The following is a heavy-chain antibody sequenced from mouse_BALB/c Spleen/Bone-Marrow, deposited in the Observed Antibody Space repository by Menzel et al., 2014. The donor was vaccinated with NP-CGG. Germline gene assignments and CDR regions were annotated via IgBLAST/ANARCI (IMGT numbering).Heavy chain of an antibody. CDR2: IDPANGNT. CDR3: ARYRLGTYFDY. Sequence: VQLQQSGAELVKPGASVKLSCTASGFNIKDTYMHWVKQRPEQGLEWLGRIDPANGNTKYDPKFQGKATITADTSSKTAFLQLSSPTSEDPAVYYCARYRLGTYFDYWGQGTTLTVSS. J-gene: IGHJ2*01. CDR1: GFNIKDTY. V-gene: IGHV14-3*02. D-gene: IGHD1-2*01.